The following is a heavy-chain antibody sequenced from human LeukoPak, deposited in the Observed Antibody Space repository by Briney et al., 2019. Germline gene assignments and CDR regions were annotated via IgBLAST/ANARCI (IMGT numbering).Heavy chain of an antibody. CDR1: GFTFSSYW. CDR3: YGANAEH. J-gene: IGHJ1*01. CDR2: TNTDGSST. V-gene: IGHV3-74*03. Sequence: PGGSLRLSCAASGFTFSSYWMHWVRQAPGKGLVWVSGTNTDGSSTMYADSVKGRFTIARDNAMNTLYLQMNSLRAEDTAVYYCYGANAEHWGQGTLVTVSS. D-gene: IGHD4-23*01.